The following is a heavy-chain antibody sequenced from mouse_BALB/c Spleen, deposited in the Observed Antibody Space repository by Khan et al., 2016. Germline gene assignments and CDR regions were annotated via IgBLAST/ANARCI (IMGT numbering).Heavy chain of an antibody. D-gene: IGHD1-1*01. CDR2: ILPGSGST. CDR1: GYTFSSYW. Sequence: VQLQESGAELMKPGASVKISCKATGYTFSSYWIEWVKQRPGHGLEWIGEILPGSGSTNYNEKFKGKATFTADTSSNTAYMQLSSLTAEDSAVYYCARYGSSHYFDYWGQGTTLTVSS. J-gene: IGHJ2*01. CDR3: ARYGSSHYFDY. V-gene: IGHV1-9*01.